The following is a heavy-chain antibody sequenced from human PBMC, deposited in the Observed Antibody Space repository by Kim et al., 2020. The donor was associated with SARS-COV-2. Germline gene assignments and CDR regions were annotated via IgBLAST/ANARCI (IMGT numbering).Heavy chain of an antibody. D-gene: IGHD2-2*01. CDR1: GGSISSYY. J-gene: IGHJ6*02. CDR2: IYYSGST. CDR3: ARHDIVVVPDQGMDV. Sequence: SETLSLTCTVSGGSISSYYWSWIRQPPGKGLEWIGYIYYSGSTNYNPSLKSRVTISVDTSKNQFSLKLSSVTAADTAVYYCARHDIVVVPDQGMDVWGQGTTVTVSS. V-gene: IGHV4-59*08.